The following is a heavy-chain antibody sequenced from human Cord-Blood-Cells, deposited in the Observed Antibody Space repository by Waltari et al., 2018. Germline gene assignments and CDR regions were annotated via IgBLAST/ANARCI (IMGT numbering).Heavy chain of an antibody. CDR1: GGSISSSSYH. D-gene: IGHD1-26*01. J-gene: IGHJ5*02. V-gene: IGHV4-39*01. Sequence: QLQLQESGPGLVKPSETLSLTCTVPGGSISSSSYHWGWIRQPPGKGLEWIGSIYYSGSTYYNPSLKSRVTISVDTSKNQFSLKLSSVTAADTAVYYCARHGWDGGPWGQGTLVTVSS. CDR3: ARHGWDGGP. CDR2: IYYSGST.